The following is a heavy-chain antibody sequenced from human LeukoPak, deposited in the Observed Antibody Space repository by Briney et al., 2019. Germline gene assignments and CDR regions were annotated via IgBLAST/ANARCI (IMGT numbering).Heavy chain of an antibody. CDR1: GFSFSSYG. V-gene: IGHV3-33*01. Sequence: GGSLRLSCAASGFSFSSYGMHWVRQAPGKGLETVAVIWYDGTNKYYADSVKGRFTISRDNSKNTLYLQMNSLRAEDTSVYYCARDQRGFSYSKYYFDYWGQGTLVNVSS. J-gene: IGHJ4*02. CDR3: ARDQRGFSYSKYYFDY. CDR2: IWYDGTNK. D-gene: IGHD5-18*01.